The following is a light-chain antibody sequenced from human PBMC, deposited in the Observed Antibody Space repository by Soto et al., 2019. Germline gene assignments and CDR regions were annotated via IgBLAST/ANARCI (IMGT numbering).Light chain of an antibody. V-gene: IGKV3-20*01. Sequence: EIVLTQSPGTLSLSPGERATLSCRASQSVSSDFLACYQQKPGQAPRLLIYAASSRASGIPDRFSGSGSETEFTLTISRLEPEDFAVYYCLKYGRSPGWTFGQGTKVDVK. CDR3: LKYGRSPGWT. J-gene: IGKJ1*01. CDR2: AAS. CDR1: QSVSSDF.